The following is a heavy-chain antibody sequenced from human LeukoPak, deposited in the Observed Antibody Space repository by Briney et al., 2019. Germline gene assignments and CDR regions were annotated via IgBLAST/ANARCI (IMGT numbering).Heavy chain of an antibody. CDR3: TRDRRGDYPHFDY. D-gene: IGHD4-17*01. Sequence: GGSLRLSCTASGFTFGDYAVSWVRQAPGKGLEWVGFIRIKAYGGTTEYAASVKGRFIISRDDSKSIAYLQMNSLKTEDTAAYYCTRDRRGDYPHFDYWGQGTLVTVSS. V-gene: IGHV3-49*04. J-gene: IGHJ4*02. CDR2: IRIKAYGGTT. CDR1: GFTFGDYA.